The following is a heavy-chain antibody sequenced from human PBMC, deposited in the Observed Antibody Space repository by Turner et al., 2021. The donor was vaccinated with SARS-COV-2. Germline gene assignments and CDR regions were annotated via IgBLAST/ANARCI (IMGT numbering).Heavy chain of an antibody. D-gene: IGHD6-13*01. CDR1: GYTFTTYG. J-gene: IGHJ3*02. CDR3: AKLGTGHRPFDI. Sequence: QVQLVQSGADVKKLGASVKVSRKASGYTFTTYGITWVGQPPGQGLEWMGWISAYNGNTNYAQKLQGRVTMTTDTSTSTAYMELRSLRSDDTAVYYCAKLGTGHRPFDIWGKGTMVTVSS. CDR2: ISAYNGNT. V-gene: IGHV1-18*01.